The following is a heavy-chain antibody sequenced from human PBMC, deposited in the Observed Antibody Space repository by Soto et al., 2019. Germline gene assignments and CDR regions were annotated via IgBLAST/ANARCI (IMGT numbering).Heavy chain of an antibody. CDR3: ARDIRGYSRAFDY. D-gene: IGHD5-18*01. CDR1: GDSVSSDSYY. V-gene: IGHV4-61*01. J-gene: IGHJ4*02. CDR2: IYSSGST. Sequence: SETLSLTCTVSGDSVSSDSYYWTWIRQPPGKGLEWIGYIYSSGSTNYNPSLKSRVTISLDTSSNQFSLELTSVTAADTAIYYCARDIRGYSRAFDYWGQGTLVTVSS.